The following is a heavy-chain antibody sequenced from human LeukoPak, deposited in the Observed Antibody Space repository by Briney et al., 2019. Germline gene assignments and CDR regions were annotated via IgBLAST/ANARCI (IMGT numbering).Heavy chain of an antibody. Sequence: SETLSLTCTVSGGSISSSSYYWGWIRQPPGKGLEWVGSIYYSGSTYYNPSLKSRVTISVDTSKNQFSLKLSSVTAADTAVYYCARGGRGFDPWGQGTLVTVPS. V-gene: IGHV4-39*07. CDR2: IYYSGST. J-gene: IGHJ5*02. CDR3: ARGGRGFDP. CDR1: GGSISSSSYY.